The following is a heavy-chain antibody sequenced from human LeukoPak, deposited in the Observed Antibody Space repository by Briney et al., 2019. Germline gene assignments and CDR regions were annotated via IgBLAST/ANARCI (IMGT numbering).Heavy chain of an antibody. CDR1: GFTFSSYR. Sequence: GGSLRLSCAASGFTFSSYRMNWVRQAPGKGLEWVSYISSSSSTIYYADSVKGRFTISRDNAKNSLYLQMNSLRAEDTAVYYCARVALSVVVAADYYYYYMDVWGKGTTVTVSS. CDR2: ISSSSSTI. V-gene: IGHV3-48*01. D-gene: IGHD2-15*01. J-gene: IGHJ6*03. CDR3: ARVALSVVVAADYYYYYMDV.